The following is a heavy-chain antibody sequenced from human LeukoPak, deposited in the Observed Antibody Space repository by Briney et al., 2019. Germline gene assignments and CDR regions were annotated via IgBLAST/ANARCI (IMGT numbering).Heavy chain of an antibody. CDR2: IYYSGST. CDR3: ARGNYYDSSGYSFDY. Sequence: PSETLSLTCTVSGGSISSYYWSWIRQPPGKGLEWIGYIYYSGSTNYNPSLKSRVTISVDTSKDQFSLKLSSVTAAGTAVYYCARGNYYDSSGYSFDYWGQGTLVTVSS. J-gene: IGHJ4*02. CDR1: GGSISSYY. V-gene: IGHV4-59*01. D-gene: IGHD3-22*01.